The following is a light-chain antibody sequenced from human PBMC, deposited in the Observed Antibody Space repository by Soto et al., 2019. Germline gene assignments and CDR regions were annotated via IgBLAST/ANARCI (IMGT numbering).Light chain of an antibody. V-gene: IGKV3-20*01. J-gene: IGKJ3*01. Sequence: EIVLTQSPGTLSLSPGERATLSCTASQSVSSSYLAWYQQKLGQAPRLLIYGASSRATGIPDRFSGSGSGTDFTLTISRLEPEDFSVYYCQQYGDSPTFGPGTKVDIK. CDR1: QSVSSSY. CDR2: GAS. CDR3: QQYGDSPT.